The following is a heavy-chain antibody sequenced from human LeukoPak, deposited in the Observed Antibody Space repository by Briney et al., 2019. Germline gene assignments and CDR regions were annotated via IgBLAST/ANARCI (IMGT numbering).Heavy chain of an antibody. CDR1: GFTFSSYE. D-gene: IGHD3-9*01. CDR3: ASLTGPDAFDI. V-gene: IGHV3-48*03. Sequence: GGSLRLSCAASGFTFSSYEMNWVRQAPGKGLEWVSYISSSGSTIYYADSVKGRFTISRDNAKNSLYLQMNSLRAEDTAVYYCASLTGPDAFDIWGQGTMVTVSS. J-gene: IGHJ3*02. CDR2: ISSSGSTI.